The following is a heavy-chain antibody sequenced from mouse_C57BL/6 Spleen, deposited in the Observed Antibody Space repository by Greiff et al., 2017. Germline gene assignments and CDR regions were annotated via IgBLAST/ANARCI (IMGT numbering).Heavy chain of an antibody. D-gene: IGHD1-1*01. CDR1: GFTFSDYG. CDR3: RVYYYGSSSDFDY. V-gene: IGHV5-17*01. J-gene: IGHJ2*01. Sequence: EVKLMESGGGLVKPGGSLKLSCAASGFTFSDYGMHWVRQAPEKGLEWVAYISSGSSTIYYADTVKGRFTISRDNAKNTLFLQMTSLRSEDTAMYYCRVYYYGSSSDFDYGGQGTTLTVSS. CDR2: ISSGSSTI.